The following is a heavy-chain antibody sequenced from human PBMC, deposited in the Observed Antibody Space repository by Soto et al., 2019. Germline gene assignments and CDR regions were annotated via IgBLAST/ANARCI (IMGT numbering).Heavy chain of an antibody. CDR2: IYSGGST. CDR1: GFTVSSNY. Sequence: EVQLVQSGGTLVQPGGSLRLSCAVSGFTVSSNYMSWVRQAPGKGLERVSVIYSGGSTYYADSVKGRFTISRDSAKNTLYLQMNSLRAEDTAVYYCARGHHIVVRYKGFDIWGQGTMVTVSS. D-gene: IGHD2-15*01. CDR3: ARGHHIVVRYKGFDI. V-gene: IGHV3-66*01. J-gene: IGHJ3*02.